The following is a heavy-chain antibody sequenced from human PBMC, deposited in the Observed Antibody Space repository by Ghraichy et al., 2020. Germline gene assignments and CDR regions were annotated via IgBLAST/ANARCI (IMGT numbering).Heavy chain of an antibody. V-gene: IGHV4-34*01. D-gene: IGHD2-2*01. CDR1: GGTFSGYS. Sequence: SETLSLTCDVYGGTFSGYSWSWIRQPPGKGLEWIGEINQSGSTNYNPSLKRRVTISVDTSKNQLSLKLTSVTAADTAVYYCAGEVDCSSNNSGYEGWFDSWGQGTLVTVSS. CDR2: INQSGST. J-gene: IGHJ5*01. CDR3: AGEVDCSSNNSGYEGWFDS.